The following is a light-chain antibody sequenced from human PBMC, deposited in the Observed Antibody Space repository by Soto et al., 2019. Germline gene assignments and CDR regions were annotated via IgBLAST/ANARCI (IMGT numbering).Light chain of an antibody. CDR1: QSISSW. J-gene: IGKJ1*01. CDR2: DAS. V-gene: IGKV1-5*01. Sequence: DIQMTQSPSTLSASVGDRVTITCRASQSISSWLAWYQQKPGKAPKVLIYDASSLESGVPSRFSGSGSGTEFTLTISTLQPDDFATYYCQQYDRYSLTFGQGTKVEI. CDR3: QQYDRYSLT.